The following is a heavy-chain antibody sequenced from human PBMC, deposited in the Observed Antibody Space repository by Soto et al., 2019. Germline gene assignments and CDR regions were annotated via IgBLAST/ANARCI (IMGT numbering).Heavy chain of an antibody. D-gene: IGHD2-15*01. CDR2: ITWNSGKI. Sequence: GGSLRLSCTASGFTFDDYAMHWVRQGPGRGLEWVSGITWNSGKIAYADSVKGRFTIARDDDNNSLYLQMNSLRPEDTALYYCVKDSYADFHRVLSTAEYFFDYWGHGTLVTVYS. V-gene: IGHV3-9*01. J-gene: IGHJ4*03. CDR3: VKDSYADFHRVLSTAEYFFDY. CDR1: GFTFDDYA.